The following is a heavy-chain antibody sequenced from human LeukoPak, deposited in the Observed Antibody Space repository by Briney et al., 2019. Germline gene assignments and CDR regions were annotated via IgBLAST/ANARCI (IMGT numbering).Heavy chain of an antibody. J-gene: IGHJ4*02. D-gene: IGHD5-12*01. CDR2: MNPNSGST. Sequence: VASVKVSCKASGYTFTSYDINWVRQATGQGLEWMGWMNPNSGSTGYAQKFQGRVTITRNTSISTAYMELSGLRSEATAVYYCARGRSTGYPYYFEYWGQGTLVTVSS. CDR3: ARGRSTGYPYYFEY. CDR1: GYTFTSYD. V-gene: IGHV1-8*03.